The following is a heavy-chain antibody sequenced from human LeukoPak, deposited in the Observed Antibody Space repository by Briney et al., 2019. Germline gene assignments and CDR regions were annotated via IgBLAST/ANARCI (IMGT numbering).Heavy chain of an antibody. V-gene: IGHV4-34*01. CDR2: INHSGST. Sequence: PSETLSLTCAVYGGSFSGYYWSWIRQPPGKGLEWIGEINHSGSTNYNPSLKSRVTISVDTSKNQFSLKLSSVTAADTAVYYCARGRSDYYGSGSYYKSRGYYYMGVWGKGTTVTVSS. D-gene: IGHD3-10*01. CDR1: GGSFSGYY. CDR3: ARGRSDYYGSGSYYKSRGYYYMGV. J-gene: IGHJ6*03.